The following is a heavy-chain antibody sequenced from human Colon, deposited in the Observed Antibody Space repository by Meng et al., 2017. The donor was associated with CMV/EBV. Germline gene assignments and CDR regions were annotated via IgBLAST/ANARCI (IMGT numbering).Heavy chain of an antibody. D-gene: IGHD2-2*01. CDR3: ARFCTSTSVCNGMDV. CDR1: GYTFTSYY. J-gene: IGHJ6*02. V-gene: IGHV1-46*01. CDR2: INPSGGST. Sequence: GESLKISCKASGYTFTSYYMHWVRQAPGQGLEWMGIINPSGGSTTYAQKVQGRVTMTRDTSTSTVYMELSSLRSEDTAVYYCARFCTSTSVCNGMDVWGQGTTVTVSS.